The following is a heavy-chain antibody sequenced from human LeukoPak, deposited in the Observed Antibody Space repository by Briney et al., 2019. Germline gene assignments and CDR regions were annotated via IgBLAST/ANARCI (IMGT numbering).Heavy chain of an antibody. D-gene: IGHD3-22*01. CDR3: SRSYYYDSSLLYDY. Sequence: ASVKVSCKASGYTFTSYYMHWVRQAPGQGLEWMGIINPSGGSTSNAQKFQGRVTITRDTSTSTLYMELSSPRSEDTAVYYYSRSYYYDSSLLYDYWGQVTLVTVSS. CDR2: INPSGGST. V-gene: IGHV1-46*01. CDR1: GYTFTSYY. J-gene: IGHJ4*02.